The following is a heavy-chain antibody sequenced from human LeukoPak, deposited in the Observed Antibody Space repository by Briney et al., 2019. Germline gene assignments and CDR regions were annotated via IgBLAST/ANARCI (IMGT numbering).Heavy chain of an antibody. V-gene: IGHV4-61*02. J-gene: IGHJ6*03. Sequence: SETLSLTCTVPGGSITSNSYFWSWIRQPAGKGLEWIGRLYSTGSSDYNPSLKDRVTISVDTSKNQFSLKLSSVTAADTAVYYCARAYSSGWPDYYYYMDVWGKGTTVTVSS. CDR2: LYSTGSS. D-gene: IGHD6-19*01. CDR3: ARAYSSGWPDYYYYMDV. CDR1: GGSITSNSYF.